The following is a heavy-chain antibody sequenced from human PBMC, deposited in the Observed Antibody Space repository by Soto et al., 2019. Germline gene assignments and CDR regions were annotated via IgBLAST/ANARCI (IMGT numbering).Heavy chain of an antibody. CDR1: GFTFSIYW. D-gene: IGHD3-22*01. CDR3: ARSQNGNYRG. J-gene: IGHJ4*02. CDR2: INPDGSRT. Sequence: EVELVESGGGLVQPGGSLRLSCAASGFTFSIYWMHWVRQVSGKGLVWVSRINPDGSRTDYADSARGRFTISRDNAKNTLYLHMNSLRTEDTAIYYCARSQNGNYRGWGQGILVTVSS. V-gene: IGHV3-74*01.